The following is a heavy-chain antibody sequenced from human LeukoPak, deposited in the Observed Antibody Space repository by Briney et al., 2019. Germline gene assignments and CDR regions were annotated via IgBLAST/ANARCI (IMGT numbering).Heavy chain of an antibody. V-gene: IGHV3-49*04. CDR1: GFTFGDYA. D-gene: IGHD6-13*01. Sequence: PGGSLRLSCTASGFTFGDYAMSWVRQAPGKGLEWVGFIRSKAYGGTTEYAASVKGRFTISRDDSKSIAYLQMNSLKTEDTAVCYCTRDLFDTFSSWYGGDWFDPWGQGTLVTVSS. J-gene: IGHJ5*02. CDR3: TRDLFDTFSSWYGGDWFDP. CDR2: IRSKAYGGTT.